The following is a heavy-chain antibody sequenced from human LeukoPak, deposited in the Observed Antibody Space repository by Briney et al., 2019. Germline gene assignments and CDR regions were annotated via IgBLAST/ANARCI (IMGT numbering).Heavy chain of an antibody. CDR3: ARGKYYYDSNTSYRYFDP. CDR1: GGSIISHY. D-gene: IGHD3-22*01. CDR2: IYTTGNA. V-gene: IGHV4-4*07. Sequence: PSETLSLTCTVAGGSIISHYWNWIRQPAGKGLEWIGRIYTTGNANYNPSLKARATMSIDTSKKPFSLSLSSVTAADTAVYYGARGKYYYDSNTSYRYFDPWGQGTLVTVSS. J-gene: IGHJ5*02.